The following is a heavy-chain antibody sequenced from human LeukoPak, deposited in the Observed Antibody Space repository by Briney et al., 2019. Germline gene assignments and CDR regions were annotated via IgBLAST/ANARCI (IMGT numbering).Heavy chain of an antibody. CDR2: ISYDGSNK. V-gene: IGHV3-30*03. CDR1: GFTFSSYG. CDR3: ARTWGYYFDY. D-gene: IGHD3-16*01. Sequence: ALRLSCAASGFTFSSYGMHWVRQAPGKGLEWVAVISYDGSNKYYADSVKGRFTISTDNSKNTLYLQMNSLRAEDTAVSYCARTWGYYFDYWGQGTLVTVSS. J-gene: IGHJ4*02.